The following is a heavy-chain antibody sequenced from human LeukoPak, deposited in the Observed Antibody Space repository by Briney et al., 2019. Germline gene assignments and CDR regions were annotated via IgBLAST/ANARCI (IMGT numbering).Heavy chain of an antibody. D-gene: IGHD2-8*01. CDR2: IKEDGSEK. V-gene: IGHV3-7*01. CDR3: ASGVLPHDY. J-gene: IGHJ4*02. CDR1: GFTFSSYW. Sequence: GGSLRLSCAASGFTFSSYWISWVRQAPGKGLEWVANIKEDGSEKYYVDSVKGRFTISRDNAKNSLYLQMNSLRAEDTAVYYCASGVLPHDYWGQGTLVTVSS.